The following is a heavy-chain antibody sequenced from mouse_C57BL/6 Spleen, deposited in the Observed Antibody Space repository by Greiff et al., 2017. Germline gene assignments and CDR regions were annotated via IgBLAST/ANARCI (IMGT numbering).Heavy chain of an antibody. Sequence: VKLQQSGPELVKPGASVKISCKASGYAFSSSWMNWVKQRPGKGLEWIGRIYPGDGDTNYNGKFKGKATLTADKSSSTAYMQLSSLTSEDSAVYFCARGDYDVGYFDYWGQGTTLTVSS. J-gene: IGHJ2*01. CDR3: ARGDYDVGYFDY. V-gene: IGHV1-82*01. CDR1: GYAFSSSW. D-gene: IGHD2-4*01. CDR2: IYPGDGDT.